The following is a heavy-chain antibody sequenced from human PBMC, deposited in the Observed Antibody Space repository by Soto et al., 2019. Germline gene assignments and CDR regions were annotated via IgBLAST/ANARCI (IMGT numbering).Heavy chain of an antibody. Sequence: SETLSLTFTVSGVSISSSSYSWGWFRQPPGKGLEWIGTIYYGGSSYSNPSLKSRVTISLDTSKNQFSLTLTSVTAADTAVYYCARHGSYWGQGTLVTVSS. V-gene: IGHV4-39*01. CDR2: IYYGGSS. J-gene: IGHJ4*02. CDR1: GVSISSSSYS. CDR3: ARHGSY.